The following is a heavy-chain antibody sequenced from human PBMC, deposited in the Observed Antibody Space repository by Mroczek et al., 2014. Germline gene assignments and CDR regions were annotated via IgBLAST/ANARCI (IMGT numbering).Heavy chain of an antibody. D-gene: IGHD3-10*01. CDR3: ARVRITMVRGVLFDY. CDR2: IYYSGST. V-gene: IGHV4-59*01. Sequence: QVQLQESGPGLVKPSETLSLTCTVSGGSISSYYWSWIRQPPGKGLEWIGYIYYSGSTNYNPSLKSRVTISVDTSKNQFSLKLSSVTAADTAVYYCARVRITMVRGVLFDYWGQGTLVT. J-gene: IGHJ4*02. CDR1: GGSISSYY.